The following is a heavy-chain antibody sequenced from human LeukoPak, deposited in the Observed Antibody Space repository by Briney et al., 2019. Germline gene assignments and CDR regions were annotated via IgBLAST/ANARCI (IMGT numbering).Heavy chain of an antibody. V-gene: IGHV4-30-2*01. D-gene: IGHD2-21*02. CDR2: IYHSGST. CDR3: ASITAWAYCGGDCDAFDI. CDR1: GGSISSGGYS. Sequence: SETLSLTCAVSGGSISSGGYSWSWIRQPPGKGLEWIGYIYHSGSTYYNPSLKSRVTISVDRSKNQFSLKLSSVTAADTAVYYCASITAWAYCGGDCDAFDIWGQGTMVTVSS. J-gene: IGHJ3*02.